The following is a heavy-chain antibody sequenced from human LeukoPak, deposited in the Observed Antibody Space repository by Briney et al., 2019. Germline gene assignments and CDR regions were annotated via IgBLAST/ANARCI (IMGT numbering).Heavy chain of an antibody. J-gene: IGHJ5*02. CDR3: AREGGRNLGEYWFDP. V-gene: IGHV1-2*02. CDR1: GVTFTAYD. D-gene: IGHD3-16*01. CDR2: INPNSGGT. Sequence: ASVKVSCKASGVTFTAYDIHWVRQAPGQGLEWMGKINPNSGGTEYTHNFHGRVSTTRDTSISTVYMELARLTSDDTAVYYCAREGGRNLGEYWFDPWGQGTLVTVSS.